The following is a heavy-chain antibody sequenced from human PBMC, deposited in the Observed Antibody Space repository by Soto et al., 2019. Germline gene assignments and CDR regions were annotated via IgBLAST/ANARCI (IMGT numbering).Heavy chain of an antibody. J-gene: IGHJ3*02. V-gene: IGHV1-69*01. CDR1: GGTFSSYA. Sequence: QVQLVQSGAEVKKPGSSVKVSCKASGGTFSSYAISWVRQAPGQGLEWMGGIIPIFGTANYAQKFQGRVTMTADESTSTAYMELSSLRSEDTAVYYCARDYGSGSRIWDDAFDIWGQGTMVTVSS. D-gene: IGHD3-10*01. CDR2: IIPIFGTA. CDR3: ARDYGSGSRIWDDAFDI.